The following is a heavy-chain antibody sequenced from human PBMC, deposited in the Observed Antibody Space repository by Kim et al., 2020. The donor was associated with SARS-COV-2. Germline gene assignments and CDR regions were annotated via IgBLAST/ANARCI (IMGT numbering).Heavy chain of an antibody. J-gene: IGHJ4*02. CDR2: IYYSGST. Sequence: SETLSLTCTVSGGSISSYYWSWIRQPPGKGLEWIGYIYYSGSTNYNPSLKSRVTISVDTSKNQFSLKLSSVTAADTAVYYCARDGDDSSGWYDYWGQGTLVTVSS. CDR1: GGSISSYY. D-gene: IGHD6-19*01. V-gene: IGHV4-59*01. CDR3: ARDGDDSSGWYDY.